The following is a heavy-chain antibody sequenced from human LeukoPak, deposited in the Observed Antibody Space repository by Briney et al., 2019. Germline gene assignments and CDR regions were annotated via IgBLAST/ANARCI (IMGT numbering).Heavy chain of an antibody. D-gene: IGHD2-2*01. Sequence: PGGSLRLSCAASGFTFSSYAMSWVRQAPGKGLEWVSAISGSGGSTYYADSVKGRFTISRDNAKNSLYLQMNSLRAEDTAVYYCAKEGIVVVPAAPFDYWGQGTLVTVSS. J-gene: IGHJ4*02. V-gene: IGHV3-23*01. CDR3: AKEGIVVVPAAPFDY. CDR1: GFTFSSYA. CDR2: ISGSGGST.